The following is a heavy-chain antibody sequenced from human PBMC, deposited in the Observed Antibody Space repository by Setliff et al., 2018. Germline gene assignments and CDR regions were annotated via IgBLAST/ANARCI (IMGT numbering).Heavy chain of an antibody. J-gene: IGHJ3*02. CDR3: VREYDGNYDDAFDI. Sequence: PSETLSLTCSVSGDSMSFSYWSWIRQPPGKGLEWIGYIYYSGSTDSHPSLKSRVSISIDTSKNQFSLRLSSVTAADTAMYYCVREYDGNYDDAFDIWGRGTMVTVSS. D-gene: IGHD4-4*01. V-gene: IGHV4-59*01. CDR1: GDSMSFSY. CDR2: IYYSGST.